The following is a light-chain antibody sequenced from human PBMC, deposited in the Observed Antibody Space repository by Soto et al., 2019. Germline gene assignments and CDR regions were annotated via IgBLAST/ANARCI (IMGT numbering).Light chain of an antibody. V-gene: IGKV3-15*01. CDR2: DTS. Sequence: EVVMTQSPATLSVSPGERATLSCRASQTVSSNLAWYQQRPGQAPRLLIYDTSTRAAGIAARFSGSGSGTEFTLTISSLQSEDSAVYYCQQYVHWPPGAFGQGTKVDI. CDR1: QTVSSN. CDR3: QQYVHWPPGA. J-gene: IGKJ1*01.